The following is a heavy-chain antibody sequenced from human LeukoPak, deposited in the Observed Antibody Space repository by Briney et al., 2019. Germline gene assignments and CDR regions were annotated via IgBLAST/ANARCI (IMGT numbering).Heavy chain of an antibody. CDR1: GFTFSSYS. CDR2: ISSSSSTI. Sequence: PGGSLRLSCAASGFTFSSYSMNWVRQAPGKGLEWVSYISSSSSTIYYADSVKGRFTISRDNAKNSLYLQMNSLRAEDTAVYYCASLGDIVVVPAAMRPPYYYYYMDVWGKGTTVTVSS. D-gene: IGHD2-2*01. J-gene: IGHJ6*03. V-gene: IGHV3-48*01. CDR3: ASLGDIVVVPAAMRPPYYYYYMDV.